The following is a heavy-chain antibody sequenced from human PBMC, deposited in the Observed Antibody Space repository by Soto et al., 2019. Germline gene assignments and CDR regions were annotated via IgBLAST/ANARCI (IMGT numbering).Heavy chain of an antibody. CDR1: GGSISSYY. Sequence: TLSLTCTVSGGSISSYYWSWIRQPPGKGLEWIGYIYYSGSTNYNPSLKSRVTISVDTSKNQFSLKLSSVTAADTAVYYCARSSIVVVPAAISYFQHWGQGTLVTVSS. D-gene: IGHD2-2*02. CDR2: IYYSGST. J-gene: IGHJ1*01. V-gene: IGHV4-59*08. CDR3: ARSSIVVVPAAISYFQH.